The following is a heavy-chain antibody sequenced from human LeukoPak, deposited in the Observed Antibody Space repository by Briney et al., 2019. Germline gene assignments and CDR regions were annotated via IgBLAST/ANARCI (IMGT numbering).Heavy chain of an antibody. CDR1: GFTFSSYA. J-gene: IGHJ4*02. CDR3: AKGDRDWLFHY. V-gene: IGHV3-23*01. CDR2: ISGSGGST. D-gene: IGHD3-9*01. Sequence: GGSVRLSCAASGFTFSSYAMSWVRQAPGKGLEWVSAISGSGGSTYYADSVKGRFTISRDNSKNTLYLQMNSLRAEDTAVYYCAKGDRDWLFHYWGQGTLVTVSS.